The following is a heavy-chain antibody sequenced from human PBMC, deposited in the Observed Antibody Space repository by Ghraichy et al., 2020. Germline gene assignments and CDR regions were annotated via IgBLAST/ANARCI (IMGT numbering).Heavy chain of an antibody. D-gene: IGHD6-6*01. Sequence: SETLSLTCTVSGGSISSFSCYWGWVRQPPGKGPEWIGSIYYSGTYNNPSVNPSVKSRVTISVDTSKNQFSLKLSSVTTADTAVYFCARQYSRSYTEYFDYWGQGALVTVSS. CDR1: GGSISSFSCY. CDR2: IYYSGTYNNP. CDR3: ARQYSRSYTEYFDY. J-gene: IGHJ4*02. V-gene: IGHV4-39*01.